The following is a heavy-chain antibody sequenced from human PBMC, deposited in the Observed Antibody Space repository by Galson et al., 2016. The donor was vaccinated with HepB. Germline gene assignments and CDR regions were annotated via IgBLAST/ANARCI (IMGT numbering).Heavy chain of an antibody. CDR3: ASCSSGYAHFDD. V-gene: IGHV4/OR15-8*02. J-gene: IGHJ4*02. Sequence: SETLSLTCVVSGGSISSNKWWSWVRQPPGKGLEWIGEIYHSGSTNYNPSLKSRVTISIDKSKNQFSLQLRSVTAADTAVYYCASCSSGYAHFDDWGQGTLVTVSS. D-gene: IGHD3-22*01. CDR2: IYHSGST. CDR1: GGSISSNKW.